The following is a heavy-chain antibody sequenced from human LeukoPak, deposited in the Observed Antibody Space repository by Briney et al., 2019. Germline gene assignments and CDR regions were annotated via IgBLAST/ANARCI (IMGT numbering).Heavy chain of an antibody. J-gene: IGHJ3*02. V-gene: IGHV3-23*01. CDR1: GFTFSSYW. Sequence: GGSLRLSCAASGFTFSSYWMSWVRQAPGKGLEWVSAISGSGGSTYYADSVKGRFTISRDNSKNTLYLQMNSLRAEDTAVYYCAKDRCLGDCYSPEAFDIWGQGTMVTVSS. CDR3: AKDRCLGDCYSPEAFDI. CDR2: ISGSGGST. D-gene: IGHD2-21*01.